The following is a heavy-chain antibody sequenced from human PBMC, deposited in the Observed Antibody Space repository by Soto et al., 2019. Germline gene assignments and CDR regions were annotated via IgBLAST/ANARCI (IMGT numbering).Heavy chain of an antibody. V-gene: IGHV3-74*01. CDR2: INSDGSST. CDR3: VRTSLVVAAATREDY. J-gene: IGHJ4*02. Sequence: EVQLVESGVGLVQPGESLTLSRAASGFTSSSYWMHWVRQAPGKGLVWVSRINSDGSSTSYAGSVKGRISISRDNAKKTLYLQMNTLRAEDTAVYYCVRTSLVVAAATREDYWGQGTLVTVSS. D-gene: IGHD2-15*01. CDR1: GFTSSSYW.